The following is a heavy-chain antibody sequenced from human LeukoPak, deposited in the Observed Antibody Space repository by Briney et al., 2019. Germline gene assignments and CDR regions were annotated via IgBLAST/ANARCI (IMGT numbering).Heavy chain of an antibody. CDR2: LYYTGST. V-gene: IGHV4-59*01. J-gene: IGHJ3*02. CDR3: SRRSRAATGGAFDI. D-gene: IGHD6-13*01. CDR1: GGSFSGYY. Sequence: SETLSLTCAVYGGSFSGYYWGWIRQPPGKGLEWIGYLYYTGSTNYNPSLRSRVTISVDTSKNQFSLKLSSVTAADTAVYYCSRRSRAATGGAFDIWGQGTGVTVSS.